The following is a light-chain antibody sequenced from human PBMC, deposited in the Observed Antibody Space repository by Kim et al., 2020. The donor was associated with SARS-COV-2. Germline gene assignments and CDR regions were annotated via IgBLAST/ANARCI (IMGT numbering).Light chain of an antibody. CDR2: DNN. CDR3: GTWDSSLSPVV. CDR1: SSNIGNNY. Sequence: GQKVTISCSGSSSNIGNNYVSWYQQIPGTAPKLLIYDNNKRPSGIPDRFSGSKSGTSATLGITGLQTGDEADYYCGTWDSSLSPVVFGGGTKLTVL. V-gene: IGLV1-51*01. J-gene: IGLJ2*01.